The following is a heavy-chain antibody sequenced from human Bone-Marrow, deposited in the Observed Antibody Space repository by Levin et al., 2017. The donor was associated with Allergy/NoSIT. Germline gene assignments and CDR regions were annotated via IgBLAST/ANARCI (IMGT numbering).Heavy chain of an antibody. V-gene: IGHV3-9*01. D-gene: IGHD7-27*01. CDR3: AKDISGDDSNFDD. CDR1: GFNVDDYA. CDR2: ITWNRGKK. J-gene: IGHJ4*02. Sequence: GGSLRLSCAASGFNVDDYAMHWVRQAPGKGLEWVSGITWNRGKKDYADSVKGRFTISRDNAKNSLYLQMNSLRTEDTALYYCAKDISGDDSNFDDSGQGALVAVSS.